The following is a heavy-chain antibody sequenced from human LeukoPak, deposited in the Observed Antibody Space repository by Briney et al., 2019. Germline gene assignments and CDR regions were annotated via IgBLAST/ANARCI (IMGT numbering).Heavy chain of an antibody. D-gene: IGHD4-17*01. V-gene: IGHV2-5*01. J-gene: IGHJ4*02. Sequence: KESGPTLVKPTQTLTLACTFSGFSLSTSGVGVGWIRQPPGKALEWLALIYWNDDKRYSPSLKSRLTITKDTSKNQVVLTMTNMDPVDTATYYRAHLKTTVTGPYFDYWGQGTLVTVSS. CDR3: AHLKTTVTGPYFDY. CDR1: GFSLSTSGVG. CDR2: IYWNDDK.